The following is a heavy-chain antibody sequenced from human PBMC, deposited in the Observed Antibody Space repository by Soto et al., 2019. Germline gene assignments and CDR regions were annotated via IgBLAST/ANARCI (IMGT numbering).Heavy chain of an antibody. CDR1: GGTFSSYA. CDR3: ARLEYSSSSHYYYGMDV. V-gene: IGHV1-69*13. J-gene: IGHJ6*02. D-gene: IGHD6-6*01. Sequence: ASVKVSCKASGGTFSSYAISWVRKAPGQGLEWMGGIIPIFGTANYAQKFQGRVTITADESTSTAYMELSSLRSEDTAVYYCARLEYSSSSHYYYGMDVWGQGTTVTASS. CDR2: IIPIFGTA.